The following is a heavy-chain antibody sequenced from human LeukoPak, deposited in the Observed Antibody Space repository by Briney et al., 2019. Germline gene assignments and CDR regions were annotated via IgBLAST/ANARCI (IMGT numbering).Heavy chain of an antibody. D-gene: IGHD1-26*01. CDR3: ARGVGATTVDY. Sequence: KPGGSLRLSCAASGFTFSGYSMNWVRQAPGKGLEWVSSISSSSYIYYADSVKGRFTISRDNAKNSLYLQMNSLRAEDTAVYYCARGVGATTVDYWGQGTLVTVSS. V-gene: IGHV3-21*01. CDR1: GFTFSGYS. J-gene: IGHJ4*02. CDR2: ISSSSYI.